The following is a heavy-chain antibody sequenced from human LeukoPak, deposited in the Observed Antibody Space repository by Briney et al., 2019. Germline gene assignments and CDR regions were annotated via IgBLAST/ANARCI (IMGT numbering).Heavy chain of an antibody. J-gene: IGHJ6*02. Sequence: GASVKVSCKASGGTFSSYAISWVRQAPGQGLEWMGGIIPIFGTANYAQKFQGRVTITADESTSTAYMELSSLRSEDTAVYYCARALYSGYGSVSYYYYGMDVWGQGTTVTVSS. D-gene: IGHD5-12*01. CDR2: IIPIFGTA. CDR3: ARALYSGYGSVSYYYYGMDV. CDR1: GGTFSSYA. V-gene: IGHV1-69*13.